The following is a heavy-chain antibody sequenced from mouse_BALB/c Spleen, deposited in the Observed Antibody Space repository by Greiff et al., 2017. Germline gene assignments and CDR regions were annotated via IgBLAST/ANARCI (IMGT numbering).Heavy chain of an antibody. J-gene: IGHJ2*01. Sequence: VQLKQSGAELVKPGASVKLSCTASGFNIKDNYMHWVKQRPEQGLEWIGRIDPANGNTKYDPKFQGKATITADTSSNTSYLQLSSLTSEDTAVYYCARAGWGFDYWGQGTTLAVSS. D-gene: IGHD3-1*01. CDR3: ARAGWGFDY. CDR2: IDPANGNT. CDR1: GFNIKDNY. V-gene: IGHV14-3*02.